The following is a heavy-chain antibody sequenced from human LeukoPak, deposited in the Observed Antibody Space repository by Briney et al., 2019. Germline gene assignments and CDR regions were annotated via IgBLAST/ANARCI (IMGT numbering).Heavy chain of an antibody. J-gene: IGHJ3*02. CDR3: ATQTGDNHDAFDI. Sequence: ASVKVSCKASGYTFTSYGVTWVRQAPGQGLEWMGWISAYNGNTNYAQKLQGRVTMTTDTSTSTAYMELRSLRSDDTAVYYCATQTGDNHDAFDIWGQGTMVTVSS. D-gene: IGHD1-1*01. CDR1: GYTFTSYG. CDR2: ISAYNGNT. V-gene: IGHV1-18*01.